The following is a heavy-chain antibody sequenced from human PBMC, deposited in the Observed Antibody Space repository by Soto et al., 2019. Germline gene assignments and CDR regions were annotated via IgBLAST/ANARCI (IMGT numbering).Heavy chain of an antibody. D-gene: IGHD3-22*01. J-gene: IGHJ4*02. V-gene: IGHV3-30-3*01. Sequence: HPGGSLRLSCAASGFTFSSYAMHWVRQAPGKGLEWVAVISYDGSNKYYADSVKGRFTISRDNSKNTLYLQMNSLRAEDTAVYYCARDGHYYDSSGYYPRYYFDYWGQGTLVTVSS. CDR1: GFTFSSYA. CDR3: ARDGHYYDSSGYYPRYYFDY. CDR2: ISYDGSNK.